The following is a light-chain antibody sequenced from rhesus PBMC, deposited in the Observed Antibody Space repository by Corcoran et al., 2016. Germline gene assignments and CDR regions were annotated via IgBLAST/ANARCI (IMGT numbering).Light chain of an antibody. CDR1: QTIYSN. CDR3: QHYYDNPYS. CDR2: AAS. Sequence: DIQMTQSPSALSASVGDRVTISCRASQTIYSNLAWYLQKTGKAPKLLIYAASSLQTGIPSRFRGSGSGTDFTLTISSLQPEDSAAYYCQHYYDNPYSFGQGTKVEIK. V-gene: IGKV1S12*01. J-gene: IGKJ2*01.